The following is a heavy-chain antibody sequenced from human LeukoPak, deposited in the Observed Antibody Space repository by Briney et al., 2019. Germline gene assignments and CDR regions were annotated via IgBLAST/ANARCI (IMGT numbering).Heavy chain of an antibody. CDR2: IKQDGSEK. J-gene: IGHJ6*02. CDR1: GFTFSSYW. D-gene: IGHD2-2*01. Sequence: GGSLRLSCAASGFTFSSYWMSWVRQAPGKGLEWVANIKQDGSEKYYVDSVKGRFTISRDNAKNSLYLQMNSLRAEDTAVYYCARDESTNYYYYYGMDVWGQGTTVTVSS. V-gene: IGHV3-7*03. CDR3: ARDESTNYYYYYGMDV.